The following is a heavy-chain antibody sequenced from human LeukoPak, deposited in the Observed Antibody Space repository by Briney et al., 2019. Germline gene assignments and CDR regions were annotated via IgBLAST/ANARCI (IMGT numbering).Heavy chain of an antibody. J-gene: IGHJ6*03. CDR3: ARVRLGYSSGWSPYYYYYMDV. V-gene: IGHV3-48*04. CDR2: ISSSGSTI. Sequence: GGSLRLSCAASGFTFSSYSMNWVRQAPGKGLEWVSYISSSGSTIYYADSVKGRFTISRDNAKNSLYLQMNSLRAEDTAVYYCARVRLGYSSGWSPYYYYYMDVWGKGTTVTISS. CDR1: GFTFSSYS. D-gene: IGHD6-19*01.